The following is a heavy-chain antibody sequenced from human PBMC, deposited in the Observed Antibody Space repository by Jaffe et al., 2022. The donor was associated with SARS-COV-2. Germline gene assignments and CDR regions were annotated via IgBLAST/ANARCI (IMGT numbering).Heavy chain of an antibody. CDR3: ARGPHYYGSGSDTLPGGFDP. CDR2: INHSGST. V-gene: IGHV4-34*01. Sequence: QVQLQQWGAGLLKPSETLSLTCAVYGGSFSGYYWSWIRQPPGKGLEWIGEINHSGSTNYNPSLKSRVTISVDTSKNQFSLKLSSVTAADTAVYYCARGPHYYGSGSDTLPGGFDPWGQGTLVTVSS. CDR1: GGSFSGYY. D-gene: IGHD3-10*01. J-gene: IGHJ5*02.